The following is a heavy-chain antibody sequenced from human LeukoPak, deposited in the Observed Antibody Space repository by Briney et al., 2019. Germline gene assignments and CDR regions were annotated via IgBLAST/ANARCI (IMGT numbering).Heavy chain of an antibody. Sequence: GGSLRLSCAASGFTFSSYEMNWVRQAPGKGLEWVSYISSSGSTIYYADSVKGRFTISRDNSKNTLYLQMNSLRAEDTAVYYCARAGFWSGYPNYYYYGMDVWGQGTTVTVSS. D-gene: IGHD3-3*01. CDR1: GFTFSSYE. CDR2: ISSSGSTI. V-gene: IGHV3-48*03. CDR3: ARAGFWSGYPNYYYYGMDV. J-gene: IGHJ6*02.